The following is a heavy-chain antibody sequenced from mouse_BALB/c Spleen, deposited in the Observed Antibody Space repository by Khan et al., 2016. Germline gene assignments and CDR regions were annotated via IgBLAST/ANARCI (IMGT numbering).Heavy chain of an antibody. Sequence: QIQLVQSGPELKKPGETVKISCKASGYTFTNYGMNWVKQAPGKGLKWMGWINTYTGEPTYADDFKGRFAFSLETSASTAYLQINNLKNEDTATYFCARFYGSSPWFAYWGQGTLVTFSA. CDR1: GYTFTNYG. D-gene: IGHD1-1*01. J-gene: IGHJ3*01. CDR3: ARFYGSSPWFAY. CDR2: INTYTGEP. V-gene: IGHV9-3-1*01.